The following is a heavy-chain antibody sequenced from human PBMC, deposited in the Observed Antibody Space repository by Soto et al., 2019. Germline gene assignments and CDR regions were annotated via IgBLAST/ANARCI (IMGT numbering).Heavy chain of an antibody. CDR1: GGSISSSSYY. CDR2: IYYSGST. CDR3: ARRPNDY. V-gene: IGHV4-39*01. Sequence: SETLSLTCTVSGGSISSSSYYWGWIRQPPGKGLEWIGSIYYSGSTYYNPSLKSRVTISVDTSKNQFSLKLSSVTAADTAVYYCARRPNDYWGQGTLVTVSS. J-gene: IGHJ4*02.